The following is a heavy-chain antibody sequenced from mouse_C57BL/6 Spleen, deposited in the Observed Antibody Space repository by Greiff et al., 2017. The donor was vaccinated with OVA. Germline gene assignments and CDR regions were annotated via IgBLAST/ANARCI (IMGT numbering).Heavy chain of an antibody. J-gene: IGHJ4*01. CDR1: GYTFTDYY. CDR3: ARCGYGSSSFYAMDY. D-gene: IGHD1-1*01. CDR2: INPNNGGT. V-gene: IGHV1-26*01. Sequence: EVQLQQSGPELVKPGASVKISCKASGYTFTDYYMNWVKQSHGKSLEWIGDINPNNGGTSYNQKFKGKATLTVDKSSSTAYMELSSLTSEDSAVYDCARCGYGSSSFYAMDYWGQGTSVTVSS.